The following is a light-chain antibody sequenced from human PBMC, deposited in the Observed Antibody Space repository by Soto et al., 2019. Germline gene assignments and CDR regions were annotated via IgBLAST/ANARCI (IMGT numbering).Light chain of an antibody. CDR3: VLYMGSGSWV. V-gene: IGLV8-61*01. CDR1: SGSVSANYY. CDR2: NTN. Sequence: QTVVTQEASLSVSPGTTVTLTCGLSSGSVSANYYPSWYQQTPGQAPRTLIYNTNTRSSGVPDRFSGSILGNKAALTITGAPADDESDYYCVLYMGSGSWVFGGGTKLTVL. J-gene: IGLJ3*02.